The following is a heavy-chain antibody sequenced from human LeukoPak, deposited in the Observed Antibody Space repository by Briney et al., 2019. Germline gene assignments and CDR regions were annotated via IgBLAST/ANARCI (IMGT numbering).Heavy chain of an antibody. D-gene: IGHD1-7*01. V-gene: IGHV3-74*01. CDR2: INSDGSNT. J-gene: IGHJ4*02. Sequence: PGGSLRLSYAASGFTFSSYWMHWVRQAPGKGLVWVSRINSDGSNTNYADSVKGRFTISRDNAKNTVYLQMNSLRAEDTAVYYCAREDLLELRKVDHWGQGTLVTVSS. CDR1: GFTFSSYW. CDR3: AREDLLELRKVDH.